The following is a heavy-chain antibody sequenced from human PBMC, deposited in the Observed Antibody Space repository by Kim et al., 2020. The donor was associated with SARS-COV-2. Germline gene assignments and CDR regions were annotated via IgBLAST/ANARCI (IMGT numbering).Heavy chain of an antibody. D-gene: IGHD4-17*01. V-gene: IGHV1-69*13. J-gene: IGHJ6*02. CDR1: GGTFSSYA. Sequence: SVKVSCKASGGTFSSYAISWVRQAPGQGLEWMGGIIPIFGTANYAQKFQGRVTITADESTSTAYMELSSLRSEDTAVYYCARGKAGDYGDYYYYYYYGMDVWGQGTTVTVSS. CDR2: IIPIFGTA. CDR3: ARGKAGDYGDYYYYYYYGMDV.